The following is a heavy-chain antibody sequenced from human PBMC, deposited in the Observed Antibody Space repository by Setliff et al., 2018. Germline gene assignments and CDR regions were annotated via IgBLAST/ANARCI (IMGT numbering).Heavy chain of an antibody. Sequence: GGSLRLSCTASGLTFGDYAMGWVRQAPGKGLEWAGYIRSKAYGETTEYAASVEDRFTISRDDPKNTAYLQMNSLKTDDTGVYYCTTYCDSTTCALDYWGQGILVTVSS. CDR3: TTYCDSTTCALDY. CDR1: GLTFGDYA. J-gene: IGHJ4*02. CDR2: IRSKAYGETT. D-gene: IGHD2-2*01. V-gene: IGHV3-49*04.